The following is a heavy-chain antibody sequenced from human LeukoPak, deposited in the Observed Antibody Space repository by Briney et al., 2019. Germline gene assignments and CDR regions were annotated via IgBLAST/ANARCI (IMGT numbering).Heavy chain of an antibody. J-gene: IGHJ5*02. V-gene: IGHV3-43*02. D-gene: IGHD2-15*01. Sequence: GGSLRLSCAASGFTFDDYAMHWVRQAPGKGLEWVSLISGDGGSTYYADSVKGRFTISRDNSKNSLYLQMNSLRTEDTALYYCAKDISDCSGGSCYPNWFDPWGQGTLVTVSS. CDR1: GFTFDDYA. CDR2: ISGDGGST. CDR3: AKDISDCSGGSCYPNWFDP.